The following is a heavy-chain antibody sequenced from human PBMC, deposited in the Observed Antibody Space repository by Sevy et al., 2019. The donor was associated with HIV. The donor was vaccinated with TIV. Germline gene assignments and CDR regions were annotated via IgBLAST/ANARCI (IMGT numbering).Heavy chain of an antibody. D-gene: IGHD3-22*01. Sequence: ASVKVSCKASGYTFTAYYIHWVRQAPGQGLEWMGWINPNSGRTYFAKKFQDSVTLTTDTSVNTAYMELRSLRFDDTAVYYCARMGDYYDSSGYYPLKFWGQGTLVTVSS. J-gene: IGHJ4*02. CDR3: ARMGDYYDSSGYYPLKF. CDR1: GYTFTAYY. V-gene: IGHV1-2*02. CDR2: INPNSGRT.